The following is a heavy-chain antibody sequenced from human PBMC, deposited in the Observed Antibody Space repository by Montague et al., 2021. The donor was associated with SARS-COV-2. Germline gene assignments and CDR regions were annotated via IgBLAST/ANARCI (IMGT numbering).Heavy chain of an antibody. CDR2: ISHGGTT. V-gene: IGHV4-34*01. CDR3: GRGRKVVPWFRYYDMDV. Sequence: SETLSLTCAVYDGSFSGYYWNWIRQPPGKGLEWIGEISHGGTTXXXPSXXXRATISLDKSKSQFSLKLTSVTAADTAIYYCGRGRKVVPWFRYYDMDVWGQGATVTVSS. CDR1: DGSFSGYY. D-gene: IGHD1-14*01. J-gene: IGHJ6*02.